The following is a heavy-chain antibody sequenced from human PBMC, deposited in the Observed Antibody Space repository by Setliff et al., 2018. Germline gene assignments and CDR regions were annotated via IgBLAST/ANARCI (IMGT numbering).Heavy chain of an antibody. CDR2: IKQDGNEK. CDR3: ARGGNLIYYFDY. D-gene: IGHD2-15*01. CDR1: GFSFSSYW. J-gene: IGHJ4*02. V-gene: IGHV3-7*04. Sequence: PGGSLRLSCGASGFSFSSYWMTWVRQAPGKGLEWVANIKQDGNEKHYADSVKGRFAISRDNSKNTLYLQMNSLRAEDTAVYYCARGGNLIYYFDYWGQGTLVTVSS.